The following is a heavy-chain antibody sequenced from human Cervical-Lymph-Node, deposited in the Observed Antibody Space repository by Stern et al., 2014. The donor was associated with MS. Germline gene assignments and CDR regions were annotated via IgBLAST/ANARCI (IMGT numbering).Heavy chain of an antibody. D-gene: IGHD1-26*01. Sequence: VQLVESGPKVKKPGASVKVSCKASGYTLTSYGISWVRQAHAPGLEWMGWVRAYNGKPNYAQKLQGRVTMSTDTSTSTAYMELRSLRSDDTAVYYCARERPIYGGNYYTRTFDYWGQGTLVTVSS. CDR1: GYTLTSYG. V-gene: IGHV1-18*01. CDR2: VRAYNGKP. CDR3: ARERPIYGGNYYTRTFDY. J-gene: IGHJ4*02.